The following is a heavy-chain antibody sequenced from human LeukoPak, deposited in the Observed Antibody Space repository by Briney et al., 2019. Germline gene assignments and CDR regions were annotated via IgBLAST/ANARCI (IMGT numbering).Heavy chain of an antibody. D-gene: IGHD6-19*01. Sequence: GGSLRLSCAASGLTFRNYGMHWVRQAPGKGLEWVAVIWYDGSNQYYVDSVKGRFTVSRDNAKNTLYLQMNSLRAEDTAVYYCANFAVAGILLVDYWGQGTLVTVSS. CDR3: ANFAVAGILLVDY. J-gene: IGHJ4*02. CDR2: IWYDGSNQ. V-gene: IGHV3-33*06. CDR1: GLTFRNYG.